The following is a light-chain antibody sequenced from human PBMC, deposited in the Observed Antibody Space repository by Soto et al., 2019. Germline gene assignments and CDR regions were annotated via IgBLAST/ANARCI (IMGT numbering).Light chain of an antibody. CDR2: DAS. J-gene: IGKJ5*01. CDR1: QSVSSY. V-gene: IGKV3-20*01. Sequence: EIVLTQSPATLSLSPGERATLSCRASQSVSSYLAWYQQKPGQAPRLLIYDASNRATGIPDRFSGSGSGTDFTLTISRLEPEDFAVYYCQQYGSSIITFGQGTRLEIK. CDR3: QQYGSSIIT.